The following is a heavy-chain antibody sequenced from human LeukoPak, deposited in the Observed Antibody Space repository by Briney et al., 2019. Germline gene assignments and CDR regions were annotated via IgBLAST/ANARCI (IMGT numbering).Heavy chain of an antibody. J-gene: IGHJ4*02. CDR2: IYYSGST. CDR3: ATRRIAVAAPFDY. V-gene: IGHV4-59*01. Sequence: PSETLSRTCAVSGASITSYYWSWIRQPPGKGLEWIGYIYYSGSTNYNPSLKSRVTMSVDTSKNEFSLKLSSVTTADTAVYYCATRRIAVAAPFDYWGQGTLVTVSS. CDR1: GASITSYY. D-gene: IGHD6-19*01.